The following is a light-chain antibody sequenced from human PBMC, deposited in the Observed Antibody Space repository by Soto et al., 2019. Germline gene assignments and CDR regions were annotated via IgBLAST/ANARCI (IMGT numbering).Light chain of an antibody. CDR2: DVS. Sequence: IVLTQSPGTLSLSPGERAILSCRASQRVSGTYLAWYQQRPGQAPRLLMSDVSTRATGIPDRFTGGGSGADFTLTISRLEPEDFAVYYCQQYGSSPQTFGLGTRLAIK. CDR1: QRVSGTY. V-gene: IGKV3-20*01. J-gene: IGKJ5*01. CDR3: QQYGSSPQT.